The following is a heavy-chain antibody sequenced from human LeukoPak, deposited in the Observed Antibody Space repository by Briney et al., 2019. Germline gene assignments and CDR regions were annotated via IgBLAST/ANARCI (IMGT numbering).Heavy chain of an antibody. CDR1: GFSLSTSGVG. CDR2: IYWDDDK. Sequence: SGPTLVKPTQTLTLTCTFSGFSLSTSGVGVGWIRQPPGKALEWLAPIYWDDDKRYSPSLKSRLTITKDTSKNQVVLTMTNMDPVDTATYYCAHGGYCSSTSCYRPLGFDYWGQGTLVTVSS. J-gene: IGHJ4*02. D-gene: IGHD2-2*01. CDR3: AHGGYCSSTSCYRPLGFDY. V-gene: IGHV2-5*02.